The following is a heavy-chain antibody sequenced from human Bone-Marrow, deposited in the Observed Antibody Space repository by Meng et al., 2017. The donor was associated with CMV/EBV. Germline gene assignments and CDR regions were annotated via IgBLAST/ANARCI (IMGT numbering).Heavy chain of an antibody. V-gene: IGHV3-49*04. CDR3: TRGRSWFDY. Sequence: SLKISCTASGFTFGDYAMSWVRQAPGKGLEWVGFIRSRPYGGTTEYAASVKGRFTVSRDDSKSIAYLQMNSLKTEDTAVYYCTRGRSWFDYWGQGTLVTAPQ. CDR2: IRSRPYGGTT. CDR1: GFTFGDYA. J-gene: IGHJ4*02. D-gene: IGHD3-10*01.